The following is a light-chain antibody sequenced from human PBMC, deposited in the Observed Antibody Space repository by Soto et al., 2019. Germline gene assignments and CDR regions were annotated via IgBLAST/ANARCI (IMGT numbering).Light chain of an antibody. V-gene: IGKV1-5*03. CDR1: QSISRL. J-gene: IGKJ1*01. CDR3: QQSNSYPWT. Sequence: DIQMTQSPSTLSASVGDRVTITCRASQSISRLLAWCQQKPGKAPKLLIYKASSLESGVPSRFSGSGSGTEFTLTISSLRPDDFATYYCQQSNSYPWTFGQGTKVEIK. CDR2: KAS.